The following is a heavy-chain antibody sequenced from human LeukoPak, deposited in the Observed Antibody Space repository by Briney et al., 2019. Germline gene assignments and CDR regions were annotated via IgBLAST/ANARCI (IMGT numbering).Heavy chain of an antibody. CDR3: ASPDCGGDCYSLDY. J-gene: IGHJ4*02. Sequence: GGSLRLSCAASGFTVSSNYMSWVRQAPGKGLEWVSVIYSGGSTYYADSVKGRFTISRDNSKNTLYLQMNSLRAEDTAVYYCASPDCGGDCYSLDYWGQGTLVTVSS. CDR2: IYSGGST. V-gene: IGHV3-66*01. CDR1: GFTVSSNY. D-gene: IGHD2-21*02.